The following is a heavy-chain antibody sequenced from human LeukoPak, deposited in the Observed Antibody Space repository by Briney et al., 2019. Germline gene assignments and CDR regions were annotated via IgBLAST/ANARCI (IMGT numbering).Heavy chain of an antibody. Sequence: GESLKISCKGSGYSFTSYWIGWVRQMPGKGLEWMGIIYPGDSDTRYSPSFQGQVTISADKSISTAYLQWSSLKASDTAMYYCARLGCSSTRCYVGVGWFDPWGQGTLVTVSS. CDR3: ARLGCSSTRCYVGVGWFDP. D-gene: IGHD2-2*01. CDR1: GYSFTSYW. J-gene: IGHJ5*02. CDR2: IYPGDSDT. V-gene: IGHV5-51*01.